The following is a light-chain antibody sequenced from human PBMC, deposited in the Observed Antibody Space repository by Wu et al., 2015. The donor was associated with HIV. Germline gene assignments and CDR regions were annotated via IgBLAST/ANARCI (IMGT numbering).Light chain of an antibody. J-gene: IGKJ2*01. Sequence: EIVLTQSPATLSLSPGERATLSCRASQSVRTYLAWYQQKPGQAPRLLISYASSRATGIPARFSGSGSGTDFTLTISSLEPEDFAVYYCQQRRYWPLYTFGQGTKLEIK. CDR3: QQRRYWPLYT. V-gene: IGKV3-11*01. CDR1: QSVRTY. CDR2: YAS.